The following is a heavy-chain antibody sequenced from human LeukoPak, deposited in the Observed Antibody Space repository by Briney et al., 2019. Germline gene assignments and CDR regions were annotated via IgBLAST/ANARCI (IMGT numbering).Heavy chain of an antibody. Sequence: ASVTVSCKASGYTFTSYAMNWVRQAPGQGLEWMGWINTNTGNPTYAQGFTGRFVFSLDTSVSTAYLQISSLKAEDTAVYYCARDHSSSWDGVYYFGYWGQGTLVTVSS. CDR2: INTNTGNP. V-gene: IGHV7-4-1*02. J-gene: IGHJ4*02. D-gene: IGHD6-13*01. CDR1: GYTFTSYA. CDR3: ARDHSSSWDGVYYFGY.